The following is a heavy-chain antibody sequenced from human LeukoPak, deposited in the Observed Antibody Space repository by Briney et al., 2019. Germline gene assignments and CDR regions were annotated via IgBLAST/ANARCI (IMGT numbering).Heavy chain of an antibody. CDR2: IRSKAYGGTI. CDR1: GFTFGDYA. J-gene: IGHJ5*02. Sequence: GGSLRLSCTASGFTFGDYAMSWVRQAPGKGLEWVGFIRSKAYGGTIEYAASVKGRFTISRDDSKSIAYLQMNSLKTEDTAVYYCTQNGGYCSGGSCYYHWGQGTLVTVSS. D-gene: IGHD2-15*01. V-gene: IGHV3-49*04. CDR3: TQNGGYCSGGSCYYH.